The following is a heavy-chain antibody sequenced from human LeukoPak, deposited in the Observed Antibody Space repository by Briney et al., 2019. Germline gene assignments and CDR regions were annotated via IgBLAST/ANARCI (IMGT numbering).Heavy chain of an antibody. CDR2: INPNSGGT. J-gene: IGHJ4*02. Sequence: ASVKVSCKASGYTFIGYYIHWVRQAPGQGLEWMGWINPNSGGTNYAQKFQGRVTMTRDTSISTAYMELSRLRSDDTAVYYCAREPGVVVAATRLDYWGQGTLVTVSS. D-gene: IGHD2-15*01. CDR3: AREPGVVVAATRLDY. V-gene: IGHV1-2*02. CDR1: GYTFIGYY.